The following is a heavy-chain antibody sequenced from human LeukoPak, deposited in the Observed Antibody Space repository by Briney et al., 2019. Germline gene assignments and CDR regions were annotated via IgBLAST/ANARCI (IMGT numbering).Heavy chain of an antibody. J-gene: IGHJ4*02. D-gene: IGHD5-24*01. Sequence: SETLSLTCTAPGGPISSYYWSWIRQPPSQLLACFCYHSYRGSTNYNPSLKSRVTLSVDASKSQFSLKLSSVTAADTAVYYCAREGGYNSLDYWGQGTLVTVSS. CDR3: AREGGYNSLDY. V-gene: IGHV4-59*01. CDR1: GGPISSYY. CDR2: HSYRGST.